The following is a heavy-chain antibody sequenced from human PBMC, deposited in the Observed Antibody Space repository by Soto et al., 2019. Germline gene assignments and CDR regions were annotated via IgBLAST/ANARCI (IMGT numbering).Heavy chain of an antibody. CDR1: GFTFSSYE. Sequence: GGSLRLSSEVSGFTFSSYEMSWVRQAPGKGLECIAYISSSGSTTDHADSVKGRFTVSRDNTKNSLYLEMNSPRVEDSGICYCAREENYYESSGYAGRYFDYWGQGALVTVSS. CDR2: ISSSGSTT. CDR3: AREENYYESSGYAGRYFDY. V-gene: IGHV3-48*03. J-gene: IGHJ4*02. D-gene: IGHD3-22*01.